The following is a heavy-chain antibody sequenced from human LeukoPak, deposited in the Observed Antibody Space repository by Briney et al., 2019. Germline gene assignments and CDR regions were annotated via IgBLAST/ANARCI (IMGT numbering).Heavy chain of an antibody. CDR2: IYSYNGNA. J-gene: IGHJ4*02. CDR1: GYTFTRYG. V-gene: IGHV1-18*01. D-gene: IGHD4-17*01. Sequence: ASVKVSCKASGYTFTRYGISWVRQATGQGLEWMGWIYSYNGNANYAQKFQGRVTMTTDTSTSIAYMELRSLTSDDTAVYYCARLKNYGDYGYWGQGTLVTVSS. CDR3: ARLKNYGDYGY.